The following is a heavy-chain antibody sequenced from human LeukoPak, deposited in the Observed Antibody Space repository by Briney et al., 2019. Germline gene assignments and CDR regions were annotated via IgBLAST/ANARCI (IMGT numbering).Heavy chain of an antibody. Sequence: ASVKVSCKASGYTFTSYIISWVRQAPGQGLEWMGWINAYNGNTDYAQRVQGRVTMTTDTSTSTGYMELRSLRSDDTAVYYCARDRHIAAAVYYYYMDVWGKGTPVTVSS. J-gene: IGHJ6*03. V-gene: IGHV1-18*01. CDR2: INAYNGNT. D-gene: IGHD6-13*01. CDR1: GYTFTSYI. CDR3: ARDRHIAAAVYYYYMDV.